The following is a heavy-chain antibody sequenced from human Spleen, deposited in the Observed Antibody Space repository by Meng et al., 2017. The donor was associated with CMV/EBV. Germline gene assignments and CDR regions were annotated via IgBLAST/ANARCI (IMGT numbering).Heavy chain of an antibody. CDR2: ISNTGTTT. CDR1: GFSLSDYY. J-gene: IGHJ4*02. D-gene: IGHD3-3*01. Sequence: GGSLRLSCAASGFSLSDYYMSWIRQGPGKGLEWISYISNTGTTTDYADSVKGRFTISRDNAKNSLYLQMNSLTAEDTAVYYCARRGDDFWSGYLYWGQGALVTVSS. V-gene: IGHV3-11*04. CDR3: ARRGDDFWSGYLY.